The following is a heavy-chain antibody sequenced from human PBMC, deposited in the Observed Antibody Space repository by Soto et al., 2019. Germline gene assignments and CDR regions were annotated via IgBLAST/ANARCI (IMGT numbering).Heavy chain of an antibody. CDR2: ISSNGVGT. J-gene: IGHJ6*03. V-gene: IGHV3-64*01. CDR3: AGRARPDFYYMDV. Sequence: EVQLAESGGGLAQPGGSLRLSCAASGFTLSGYAMDWVRQAPGKGLEYVSGISSNGVGTYYANSVQGRFTISRDNSKNTVYLQIGSLSPEDMAVYYCAGRARPDFYYMDVWGKGTTLTVSS. CDR1: GFTLSGYA. D-gene: IGHD6-6*01.